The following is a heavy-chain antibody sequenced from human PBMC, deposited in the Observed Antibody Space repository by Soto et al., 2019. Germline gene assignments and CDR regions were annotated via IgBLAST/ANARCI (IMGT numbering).Heavy chain of an antibody. D-gene: IGHD1-26*01. CDR3: ARALSGSYDALDI. J-gene: IGHJ3*02. CDR1: GFTFSTYG. Sequence: QVPLVESGGDVVQPGRSLRLSCVASGFTFSTYGMHWVRQAPGKGLEWVAVIWYDGSRKDYADSVKGRFTISRDNSKNTLHLQMNSLRGEDTAVYYCARALSGSYDALDIWGQGTVVTVSS. V-gene: IGHV3-33*01. CDR2: IWYDGSRK.